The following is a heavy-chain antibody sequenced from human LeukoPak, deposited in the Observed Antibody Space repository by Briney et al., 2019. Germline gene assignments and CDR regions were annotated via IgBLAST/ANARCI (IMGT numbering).Heavy chain of an antibody. Sequence: ASVKVSCKASGYTFTSYYMHWVRQAPGQGLEWMGIINPSGGNTNYAQKLQGRVTMTTDTSTSTAYMELRSLRSDDTAVYYCARGSWSSGWTTNYYFDYWGQGTLVTVSS. CDR3: ARGSWSSGWTTNYYFDY. J-gene: IGHJ4*02. D-gene: IGHD6-19*01. CDR1: GYTFTSYY. V-gene: IGHV1-46*01. CDR2: INPSGGNT.